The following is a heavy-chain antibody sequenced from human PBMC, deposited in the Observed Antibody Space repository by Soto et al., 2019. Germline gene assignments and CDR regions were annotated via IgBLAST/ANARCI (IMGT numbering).Heavy chain of an antibody. CDR3: AIWQLVL. CDR1: GGAFSRYA. D-gene: IGHD3-16*01. V-gene: IGHV1-69*13. Sequence: ALVKVSCKDAGGAFSRYAISWVRKEHGKGLEWMGGVIPFFGAANYAQKFQGRVTITAAEPTSTAYMELSSLSSEDTAVYYCAIWQLVLWGQGTLVTVPQ. J-gene: IGHJ5*02. CDR2: VIPFFGAA.